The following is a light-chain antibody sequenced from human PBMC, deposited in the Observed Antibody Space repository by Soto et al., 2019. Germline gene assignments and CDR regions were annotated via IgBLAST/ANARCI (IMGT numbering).Light chain of an antibody. Sequence: QSALTQPASVSGSPGQSITISCTGTSSDVGGYNYVSWYQQHPGKAPKFMIYDVSNRPSGVSNRFSGSKSGTSASLAISGLQSEDEADYYCAAWDDSLNGLFGGGTKLTVL. V-gene: IGLV2-14*01. CDR2: DVS. CDR1: SSDVGGYNY. J-gene: IGLJ2*01. CDR3: AAWDDSLNGL.